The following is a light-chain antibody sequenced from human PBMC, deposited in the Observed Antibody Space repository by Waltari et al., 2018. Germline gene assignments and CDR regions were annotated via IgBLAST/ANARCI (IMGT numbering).Light chain of an antibody. CDR1: SSDVGAYKY. Sequence: QSALSQPASVSGSPGQSITISCTGTSSDVGAYKYVSWYQHHPGRAPKLILFDVSELPSGISNRFSGSKSGNTASLTISGLQTEDEADYYCSSYTSTTTLVFGGVTKVTVL. CDR2: DVS. J-gene: IGLJ2*01. V-gene: IGLV2-14*03. CDR3: SSYTSTTTLV.